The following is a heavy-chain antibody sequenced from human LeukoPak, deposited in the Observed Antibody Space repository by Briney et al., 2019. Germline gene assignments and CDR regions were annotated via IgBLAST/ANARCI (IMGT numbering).Heavy chain of an antibody. CDR3: AKDRSGYDYYGQFYFDF. CDR1: GFTFSSYA. Sequence: GGSLRLSFAVSGFTFSSYAMSWVRQAPGKGLKWVSGISGSGGTTYYEDSVMGRFTISRDNSKNTLYLQMSSLRAEDTAVYYCAKDRSGYDYYGQFYFDFWGQGTLVTVSS. D-gene: IGHD5-12*01. V-gene: IGHV3-23*01. CDR2: ISGSGGTT. J-gene: IGHJ4*02.